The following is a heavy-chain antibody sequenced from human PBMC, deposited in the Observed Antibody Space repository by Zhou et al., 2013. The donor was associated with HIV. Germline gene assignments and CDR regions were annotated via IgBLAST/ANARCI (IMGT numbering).Heavy chain of an antibody. J-gene: IGHJ6*03. V-gene: IGHV1-18*01. CDR3: ARVFAPYDFWSGYSLGGYMDV. D-gene: IGHD3-3*01. Sequence: QVQLVQSGAEVKKPGASVKVSCKASGYTFTSYGISWVRQAPGQGLEWMGWISAYNGNTNYAQKLQGRVTMTTDTSTSTAYMELRSLRSDDTAVYYCARVFAPYDFWSGYSLGGYMDVWGKGTTVTVSS. CDR1: GYTFTSYG. CDR2: ISAYNGNT.